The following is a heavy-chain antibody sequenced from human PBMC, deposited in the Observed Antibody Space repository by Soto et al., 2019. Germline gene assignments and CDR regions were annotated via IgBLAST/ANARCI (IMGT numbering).Heavy chain of an antibody. Sequence: PGGSLRLSCIASGLPHSLFAMMWIRQAPGKGLECVSGIHGSGGGIQYADSVKGRFTISRDNSKNTVYLQMTDLRADDTAIYYCAKDAVYNDGLWLMDLWGQGTQVTVSS. CDR3: AKDAVYNDGLWLMDL. CDR1: GLPHSLFA. CDR2: IHGSGGGI. D-gene: IGHD3-10*01. J-gene: IGHJ4*02. V-gene: IGHV3-23*01.